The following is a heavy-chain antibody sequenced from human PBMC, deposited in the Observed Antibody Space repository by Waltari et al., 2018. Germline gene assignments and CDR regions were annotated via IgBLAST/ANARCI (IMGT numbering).Heavy chain of an antibody. D-gene: IGHD6-19*01. Sequence: QVQLVQSGAEVKKPGSSVKVSCKASGGTFSSYAISWVRQAPGQGLEWMGGILPIFGTANYAQKFQGRVTITTDESTSTAYMELSSLRSEDTAVYYCARGAIGLIAVAGTNAFDIWGQGTMVTVSS. J-gene: IGHJ3*02. V-gene: IGHV1-69*05. CDR2: ILPIFGTA. CDR1: GGTFSSYA. CDR3: ARGAIGLIAVAGTNAFDI.